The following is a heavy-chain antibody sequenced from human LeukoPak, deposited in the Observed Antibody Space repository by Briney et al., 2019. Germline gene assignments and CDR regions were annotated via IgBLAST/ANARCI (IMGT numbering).Heavy chain of an antibody. CDR3: AKAPPIGYCSSTTCYFDY. J-gene: IGHJ4*02. Sequence: GGSLRLSCAVSGFTFSSYAMSWVRQAPGKGLEWVSAISLSGDTTYYADSVKGRFTISRDNSKNTLYLQMNSLRAEDTALYYCAKAPPIGYCSSTTCYFDYWGQGTLVTVSS. V-gene: IGHV3-23*01. CDR1: GFTFSSYA. CDR2: ISLSGDTT. D-gene: IGHD2-2*01.